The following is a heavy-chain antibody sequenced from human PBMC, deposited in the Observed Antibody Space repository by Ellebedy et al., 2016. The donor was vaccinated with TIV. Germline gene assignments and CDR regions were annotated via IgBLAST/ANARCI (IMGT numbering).Heavy chain of an antibody. CDR1: GFTFSSYW. V-gene: IGHV3-7*01. CDR2: IKQDGSEK. D-gene: IGHD5-18*01. CDR3: ARVRAYSSGYVYYFDY. Sequence: PGGSLRLSCAASGFTFSSYWMSWVRQAPGKGLEWVANIKQDGSEKYYVDSVKGRFTISRDNAKNSLYLQMNSLRAEDTAMYYCARVRAYSSGYVYYFDYWGQGTLVTVSS. J-gene: IGHJ4*02.